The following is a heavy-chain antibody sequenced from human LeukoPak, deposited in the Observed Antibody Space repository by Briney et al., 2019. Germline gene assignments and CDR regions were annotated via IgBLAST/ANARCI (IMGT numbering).Heavy chain of an antibody. V-gene: IGHV3-23*01. Sequence: GGSLRLSCAASGFTLSSYAMSWVRQAPGKGLEWVSAISGSGGSTYYADSVKGRITTSRDNSKNTLYLQMNSLRAEDTAVYYCAKKDCSGGSCYAGRYYYMDVWGKGTTVTVSS. D-gene: IGHD2-15*01. J-gene: IGHJ6*03. CDR2: ISGSGGST. CDR1: GFTLSSYA. CDR3: AKKDCSGGSCYAGRYYYMDV.